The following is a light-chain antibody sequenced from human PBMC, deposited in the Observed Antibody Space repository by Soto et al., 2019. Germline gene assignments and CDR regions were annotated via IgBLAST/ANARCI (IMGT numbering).Light chain of an antibody. V-gene: IGKV1-5*01. CDR2: DAS. J-gene: IGKJ1*01. CDR3: QQYYNTPRT. Sequence: IQMTKSPSTLSASVASRATITFLASQSISNRLTWYQQKPERAPKVLIYDASSLESGVPSRFSGSRSGADFTLTIDSLQAEDVALYCCQQYYNTPRTFGQGTKVDIK. CDR1: QSISNR.